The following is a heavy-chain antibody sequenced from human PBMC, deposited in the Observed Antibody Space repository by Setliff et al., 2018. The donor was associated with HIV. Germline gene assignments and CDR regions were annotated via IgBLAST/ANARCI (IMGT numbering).Heavy chain of an antibody. CDR2: INRSGST. Sequence: PSETLSLTCAVYGGSFSGYYWSWIRQPPGKGLEWIGEINRSGSTRYNPSLKSRVTISLDTSKNQFPLKLSSVTAADTAVYYCARDPKHSSSGDLEYWGQGTLVTVSS. V-gene: IGHV4-34*01. CDR1: GGSFSGYY. D-gene: IGHD3-22*01. CDR3: ARDPKHSSSGDLEY. J-gene: IGHJ4*02.